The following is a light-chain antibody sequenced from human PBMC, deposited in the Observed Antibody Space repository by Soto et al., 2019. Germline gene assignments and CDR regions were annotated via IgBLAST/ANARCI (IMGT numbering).Light chain of an antibody. Sequence: VLTQPPSASGTPGQRVTISCSGSSSNIGSNYVYWYQQLPGTAPKLLIYRNNQRPSGVPDRFSGSKSGTSASLAISGLRSEDEAEYYCAAWDDSLSGYVFGTGTKVTV. J-gene: IGLJ1*01. V-gene: IGLV1-47*01. CDR3: AAWDDSLSGYV. CDR1: SSNIGSNY. CDR2: RNN.